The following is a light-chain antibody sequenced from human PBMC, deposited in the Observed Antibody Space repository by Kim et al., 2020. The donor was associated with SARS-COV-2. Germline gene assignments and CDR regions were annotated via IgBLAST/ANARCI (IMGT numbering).Light chain of an antibody. Sequence: AAVGDRVTITCRASQGISNYLAWYQQKTGKVPKLLIYAASTLQEGVPTRFSGSGSGTDFNLTISSLQPEDVATYYCQKYNSAPFTFGQGKRLEIK. CDR1: QGISNY. CDR3: QKYNSAPFT. CDR2: AAS. J-gene: IGKJ5*01. V-gene: IGKV1-27*01.